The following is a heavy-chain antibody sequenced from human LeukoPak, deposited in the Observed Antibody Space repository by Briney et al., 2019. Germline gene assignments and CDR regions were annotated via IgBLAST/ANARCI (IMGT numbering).Heavy chain of an antibody. CDR1: DFTFNNYT. CDR3: AKSGQWLGGYYFDY. Sequence: GRSLRLSCAASDFTFNNYTIHWIRQAPGKGLEWVSAISGSGGSTYYADSVKGRFTISRDNSKNTLYLQMNSLRAEDTAIYYCAKSGQWLGGYYFDYWGQGTLVTVSS. J-gene: IGHJ4*02. V-gene: IGHV3-23*01. CDR2: ISGSGGST. D-gene: IGHD6-19*01.